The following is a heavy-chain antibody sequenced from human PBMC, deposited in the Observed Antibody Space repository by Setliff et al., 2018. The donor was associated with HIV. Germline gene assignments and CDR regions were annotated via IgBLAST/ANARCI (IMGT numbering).Heavy chain of an antibody. CDR3: ARDRERWLQSRLFDP. D-gene: IGHD4-4*01. V-gene: IGHV3-7*01. CDR2: INQDGSAK. J-gene: IGHJ5*02. CDR1: GFPFSNYW. Sequence: GGSLRLSCAASGFPFSNYWMGWVRQAPGKGLEWVANINQDGSAKDYVDSVKGRFTISRDNAKNSLYLQMNSLRAGDTAIYYCARDRERWLQSRLFDPWGQGTLVTVSS.